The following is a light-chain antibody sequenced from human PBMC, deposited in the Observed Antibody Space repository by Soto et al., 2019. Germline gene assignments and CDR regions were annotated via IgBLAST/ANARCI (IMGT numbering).Light chain of an antibody. V-gene: IGLV1-44*01. J-gene: IGLJ1*01. CDR2: SNN. Sequence: QPVLTQPPSASGTPGQRVTISCSGSSSNIGSNTVNWYQQLPRTAPKLLIYSNNQRPSGVPDRFSGSKSGTSASLAISGLQSEDEADYYCAAWDDSLNGLYVFGTGTKLTVL. CDR3: AAWDDSLNGLYV. CDR1: SSNIGSNT.